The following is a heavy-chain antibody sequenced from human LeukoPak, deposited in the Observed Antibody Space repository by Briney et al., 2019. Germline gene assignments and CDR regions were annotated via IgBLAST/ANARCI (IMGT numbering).Heavy chain of an antibody. CDR3: ARDPQSSYDSYYYYGMDV. Sequence: SQTLSLTCTVSGGSISSGGYYCSWIRQHPGKGLEWIWYIYYSGSTYYNPSLKSRVTISVDTSKNQFSLKLSSVTAADTAVYYCARDPQSSYDSYYYYGMDVWGQGTTVTVSS. J-gene: IGHJ6*02. D-gene: IGHD1-26*01. CDR2: IYYSGST. CDR1: GGSISSGGYY. V-gene: IGHV4-31*03.